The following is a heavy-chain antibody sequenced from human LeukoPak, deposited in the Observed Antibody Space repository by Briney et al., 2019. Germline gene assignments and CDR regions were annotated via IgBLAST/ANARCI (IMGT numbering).Heavy chain of an antibody. CDR2: INPSGGST. CDR1: GYTFTSYY. D-gene: IGHD1-26*01. Sequence: ASVKVSCKASGYTFTSYYMHWVRQAPGQGLEWMGIINPSGGSTSYAQKCQGRVTMTRDTSTSTVYMELSSLRSEDTDVYYCARDVGADQFDYWGQGTLVTVSS. CDR3: ARDVGADQFDY. J-gene: IGHJ4*02. V-gene: IGHV1-46*01.